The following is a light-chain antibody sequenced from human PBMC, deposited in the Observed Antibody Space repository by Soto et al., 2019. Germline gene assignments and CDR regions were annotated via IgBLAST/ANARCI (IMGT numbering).Light chain of an antibody. V-gene: IGKV1-5*01. Sequence: DIQMTQSPSTLSASVGDRVTISCRASQSISTWLAWYQQKPGKAPKLLIYDASSLQSGVPSRFSGHGSGTDFTLTFSSLQPDDFATYYCQQYNSYTTFGQGTKVDI. CDR3: QQYNSYTT. CDR1: QSISTW. J-gene: IGKJ2*01. CDR2: DAS.